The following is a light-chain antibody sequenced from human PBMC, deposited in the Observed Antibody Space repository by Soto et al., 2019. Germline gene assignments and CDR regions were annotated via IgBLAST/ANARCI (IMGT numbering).Light chain of an antibody. Sequence: DVVMTQSPLSLPVTLGQPASISCRASQSLVYSDGNTYLSWFQQGPGQSPRRLIYQVSNRDSGVPDRFSGSGSGTDFTLKISRVEAEDVGIYYCMKGSHWPKTFGQGTKV. CDR1: QSLVYSDGNTY. CDR2: QVS. CDR3: MKGSHWPKT. V-gene: IGKV2-30*01. J-gene: IGKJ1*01.